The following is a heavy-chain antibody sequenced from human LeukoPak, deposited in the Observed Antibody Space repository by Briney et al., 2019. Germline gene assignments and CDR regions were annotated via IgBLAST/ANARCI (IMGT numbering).Heavy chain of an antibody. J-gene: IGHJ4*02. D-gene: IGHD6-13*01. V-gene: IGHV3-48*02. Sequence: GGSLRLSCAASGFTFSTYSMTWVRQAPGKGLEWVSYISGSSSTIYYADSVKGRFTISRDNAKNSLYLQMNSLRDEDTAVYYCARDHYSRNDYWGQGTLVTVYS. CDR3: ARDHYSRNDY. CDR1: GFTFSTYS. CDR2: ISGSSSTI.